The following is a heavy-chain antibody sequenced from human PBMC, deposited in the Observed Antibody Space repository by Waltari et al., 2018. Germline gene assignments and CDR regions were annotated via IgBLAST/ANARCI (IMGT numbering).Heavy chain of an antibody. Sequence: QVQLVQSGAEVKKPGASVKISCKTSESTFTSSYIHWVRQAPGQGLEWMGIINPSGGSTIDAQKFQGRVTMTRDTSTSTVYMELSSLRSEDTAVYHCARDTGALWMDVWGQGTTVTVSS. J-gene: IGHJ6*02. V-gene: IGHV1-46*01. CDR3: ARDTGALWMDV. CDR2: INPSGGST. CDR1: ESTFTSSY. D-gene: IGHD2-21*01.